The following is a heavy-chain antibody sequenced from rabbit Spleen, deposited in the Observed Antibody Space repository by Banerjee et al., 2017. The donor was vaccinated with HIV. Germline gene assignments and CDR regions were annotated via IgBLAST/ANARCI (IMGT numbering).Heavy chain of an antibody. Sequence: QSLEESGGDLVKPGASLTLTCTASGFSFSSRYYMCWVRQAPGKGLEWIACIYTGSSGSTYYASWAKGRFTISKTSSTTVTLQMTSLTAADTATYFCAKTYGSATYAYGTVLWGPGTLVTVS. J-gene: IGHJ4*01. V-gene: IGHV1S40*01. CDR1: GFSFSSRYY. CDR3: AKTYGSATYAYGTVL. D-gene: IGHD6-1*01. CDR2: IYTGSSGST.